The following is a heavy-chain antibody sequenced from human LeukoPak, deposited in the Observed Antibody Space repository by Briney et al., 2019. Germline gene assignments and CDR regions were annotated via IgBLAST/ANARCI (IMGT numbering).Heavy chain of an antibody. V-gene: IGHV4-39*02. D-gene: IGHD2-21*01. CDR1: GGSISSYY. CDR2: IYYSGST. Sequence: SETLSLTCTVSGGSISSYYWSWIRQPPGKGLEWIGSIYYSGSTYYNPSLKSRVTISVDTSKNQFSLQLNSVTPEDTAVYYCARDELAYCGGDCYPNRFDPWGQGTLVTVSS. CDR3: ARDELAYCGGDCYPNRFDP. J-gene: IGHJ5*02.